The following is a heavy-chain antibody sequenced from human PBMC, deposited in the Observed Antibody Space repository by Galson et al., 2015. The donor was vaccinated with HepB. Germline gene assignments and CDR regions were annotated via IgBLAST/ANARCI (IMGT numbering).Heavy chain of an antibody. J-gene: IGHJ4*02. CDR3: ARDSRRNRGLRGHSYGPDY. D-gene: IGHD5-18*01. CDR2: ISSSSSYI. CDR1: GFTFSSYS. Sequence: SLRLSCAASGFTFSSYSMNWVRQAPGKGLEWVSFISSSSSYIYYADSVKGRFTISRDNSKNTLYLQMNSLRAEDTAVYYCARDSRRNRGLRGHSYGPDYRGQGTLVTVSS. V-gene: IGHV3-21*01.